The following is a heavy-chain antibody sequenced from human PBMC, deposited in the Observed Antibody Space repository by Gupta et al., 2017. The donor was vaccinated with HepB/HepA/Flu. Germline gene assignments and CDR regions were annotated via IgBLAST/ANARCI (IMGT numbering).Heavy chain of an antibody. CDR3: SRGAKVLTGSFYYDYINV. J-gene: IGHJ6*03. D-gene: IGHD3-9*01. Sequence: QVQLQESGPGLVTPSETLSLTCTVSSDSISGDSWSWIRQSAGKGLEWIGRIYSSGNTKYNPALKSRVTMSVDTSKNQFSLKLSSVTAADTAVYYCSRGAKVLTGSFYYDYINVWGKGTTVTVSS. CDR2: IYSSGNT. CDR1: SDSISGDS. V-gene: IGHV4-4*07.